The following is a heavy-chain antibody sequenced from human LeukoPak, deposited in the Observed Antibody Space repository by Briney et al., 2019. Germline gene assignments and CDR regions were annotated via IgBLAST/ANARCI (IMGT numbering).Heavy chain of an antibody. CDR1: GFTFSSYA. V-gene: IGHV3-30-3*01. CDR2: ISYDGSNK. D-gene: IGHD3-22*01. CDR3: SRSAYYDGSGNYYDY. J-gene: IGHJ4*02. Sequence: GGSLRLSCAASGFTFSSYAMHWVRQAPGKGLEWVAVISYDGSNKYYADSVKGRFTISRDNSKNTLYLQMNGLRAEDTAVYYCSRSAYYDGSGNYYDYWGQGTLVTVSS.